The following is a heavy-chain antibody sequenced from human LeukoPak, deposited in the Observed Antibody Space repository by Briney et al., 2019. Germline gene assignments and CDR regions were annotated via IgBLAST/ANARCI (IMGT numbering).Heavy chain of an antibody. D-gene: IGHD1-26*01. CDR1: GGSISSYY. J-gene: IGHJ4*02. CDR2: IYTSGST. CDR3: ARRYSGSYYGSEYFDY. V-gene: IGHV4-4*09. Sequence: SETLSLTCTVSGGSISSYYWSWIRQPPGKGREWIGYIYTSGSTNYNPSLKSRVTISVDTSKNQFSLKLSSVTAADTAVYYCARRYSGSYYGSEYFDYWGQGTLVTVSS.